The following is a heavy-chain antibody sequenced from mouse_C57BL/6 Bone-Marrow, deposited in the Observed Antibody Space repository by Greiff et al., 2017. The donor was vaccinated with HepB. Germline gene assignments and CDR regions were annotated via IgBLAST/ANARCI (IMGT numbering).Heavy chain of an antibody. CDR2: ILPGSGST. Sequence: QVQLKQSGAELMKPGASVKLSCKASGYTFTGYWIEWVKQRPGHGLEWIGEILPGSGSTNYNEKFKGKATLTAVTSSNTAYMLLSSLTTEDSAISYCAREVSNGAMDYWGQGTSVTVSS. V-gene: IGHV1-9*01. J-gene: IGHJ4*01. CDR3: AREVSNGAMDY. CDR1: GYTFTGYW. D-gene: IGHD2-5*01.